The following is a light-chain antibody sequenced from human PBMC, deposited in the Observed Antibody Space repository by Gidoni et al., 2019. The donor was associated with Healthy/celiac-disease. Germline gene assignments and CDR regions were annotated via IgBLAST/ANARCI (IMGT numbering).Light chain of an antibody. CDR2: GAS. CDR1: QSVSSIY. V-gene: IGKV3-20*01. Sequence: EIVLTQSPGTLSLSPGERATLSCRASQSVSSIYLAWYQQKPGQAPRLLIYGASSRATGIPDRFSGSGSGTDFTLTISRLEPEDFAVDYCQQYGSSPQTFGQGTKVEIK. CDR3: QQYGSSPQT. J-gene: IGKJ1*01.